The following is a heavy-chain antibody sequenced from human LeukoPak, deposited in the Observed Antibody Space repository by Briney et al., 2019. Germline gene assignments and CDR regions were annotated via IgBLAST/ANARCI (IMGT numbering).Heavy chain of an antibody. Sequence: SETLSLTCTVSGGSISSYYWSWIRQPPGKGLEWIGYIYYTGNTNYNPSLNSRVTFSVDTSKNQFSLQLRSVTAADTAVYYCARDYPIVVVPAAIQNWFDPWGQGTLVTVSS. CDR1: GGSISSYY. J-gene: IGHJ5*02. V-gene: IGHV4-59*12. CDR3: ARDYPIVVVPAAIQNWFDP. D-gene: IGHD2-2*02. CDR2: IYYTGNT.